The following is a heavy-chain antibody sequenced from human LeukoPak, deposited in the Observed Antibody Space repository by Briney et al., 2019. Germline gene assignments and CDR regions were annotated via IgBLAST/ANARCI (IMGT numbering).Heavy chain of an antibody. CDR2: IRYDGSNK. CDR3: AKNLYGGTYYYYMDV. CDR1: GFTFSSYG. D-gene: IGHD4-23*01. V-gene: IGHV3-30*02. J-gene: IGHJ6*03. Sequence: GGSLRLSCAASGFTFSSYGMHWVRQAPGKGLEWVAFIRYDGSNKYYADSVKGRFTISRDNSKNTLYLQMNSLRAEDTAVYYCAKNLYGGTYYYYMDVWGKGTTVTVSS.